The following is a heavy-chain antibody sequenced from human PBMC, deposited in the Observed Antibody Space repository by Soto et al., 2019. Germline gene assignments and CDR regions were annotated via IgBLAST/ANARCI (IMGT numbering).Heavy chain of an antibody. Sequence: SETLSLTCAVSGASITAYYWAWVRQPPGKGLEYIGHVHNSGRADYNPSLRSRVTISVDTSRNQFSLHLNSVTAADTAVYFCARHENGGTYPLADWGQGTRVTVAS. J-gene: IGHJ4*02. CDR1: GASITAYY. CDR3: ARHENGGTYPLAD. V-gene: IGHV4-59*08. D-gene: IGHD1-26*01. CDR2: VHNSGRA.